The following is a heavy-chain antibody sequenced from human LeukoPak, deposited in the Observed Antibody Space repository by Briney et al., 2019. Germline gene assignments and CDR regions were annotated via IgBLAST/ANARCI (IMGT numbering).Heavy chain of an antibody. V-gene: IGHV3-74*01. CDR2: INTDGSST. CDR3: ARELPREVTLDY. Sequence: PGGSLRLSCAVSGFTFISYGMQWVRQAPGKGRAWVSRINTDGSSTAYADSVKGRFTISRDNAKNTLYLQMNSLRAEDTAVYYCARELPREVTLDYWGQGTLVTVSS. D-gene: IGHD2-21*02. J-gene: IGHJ4*01. CDR1: GFTFISYG.